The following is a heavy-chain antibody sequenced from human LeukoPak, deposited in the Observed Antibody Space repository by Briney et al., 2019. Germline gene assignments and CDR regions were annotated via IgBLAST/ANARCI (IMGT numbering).Heavy chain of an antibody. CDR1: GFTFSSYW. Sequence: GGSLRLSCAASGFTFSSYWMHWVRQAPGKGLVWVSRINSDGSSTSYADSVKGRFTISRDNAKNTLYLQINSLRAEDTAVYYCARVPYYYDSSGYLPLDYWGQGTLVTVSS. J-gene: IGHJ4*02. CDR2: INSDGSST. D-gene: IGHD3-22*01. V-gene: IGHV3-74*01. CDR3: ARVPYYYDSSGYLPLDY.